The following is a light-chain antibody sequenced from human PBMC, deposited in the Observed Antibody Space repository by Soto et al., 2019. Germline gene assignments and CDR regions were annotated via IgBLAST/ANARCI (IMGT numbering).Light chain of an antibody. CDR3: SSYTGSSTLYV. CDR2: EVS. Sequence: QSALTQPASVSGSPGQSITMSCTGTSSDVGYYNYVSWYQQHPGKAPKLMIYEVSKRPSGVSNRFSGSKSGNTASLTISGLQAEDEADYYCSSYTGSSTLYVFGTGTKVTVL. V-gene: IGLV2-14*01. CDR1: SSDVGYYNY. J-gene: IGLJ1*01.